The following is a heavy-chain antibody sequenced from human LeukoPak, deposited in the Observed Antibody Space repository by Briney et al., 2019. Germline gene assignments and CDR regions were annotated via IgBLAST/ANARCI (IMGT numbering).Heavy chain of an antibody. V-gene: IGHV3-15*01. CDR2: IKIKTDGGTT. CDR1: GFTFSNAW. J-gene: IGHJ5*02. CDR3: TTWFYGSGTS. D-gene: IGHD3-10*01. Sequence: KPGGPLRLSCAASGFTFSNAWMSWVRQAPGKGLEWVGRIKIKTDGGTTDYAAPVKGRFTISRADSKNTLYLQMDSLKTEDTAVYYCTTWFYGSGTSWGQGTLVTVSS.